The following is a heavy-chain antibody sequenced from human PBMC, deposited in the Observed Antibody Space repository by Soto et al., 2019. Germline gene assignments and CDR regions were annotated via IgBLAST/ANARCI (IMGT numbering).Heavy chain of an antibody. J-gene: IGHJ4*02. V-gene: IGHV3-30*03. CDR2: ISYDGSNK. D-gene: IGHD2-15*01. CDR1: GFTFSSYD. Sequence: GGSLRLSCAASGFTFSSYDMHWVRQAPGNGLEWVAVISYDGSNKYYADSVKGRFTISRDNSKNTLYLQMNSLRTEDTAVYYCATKIVAATSDYWGQGTLVTVSS. CDR3: ATKIVAATSDY.